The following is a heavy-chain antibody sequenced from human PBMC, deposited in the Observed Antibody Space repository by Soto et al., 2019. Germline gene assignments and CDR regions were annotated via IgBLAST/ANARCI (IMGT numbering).Heavy chain of an antibody. V-gene: IGHV6-1*01. CDR2: TYYRSKWYN. CDR3: VRTTYDYDTGYNWFYP. J-gene: IGHJ5*02. Sequence: SPTLSLTCAISGDSVSSNSAAWNWIRQSPSRGLEWLGRTYYRSKWYNDYAGSVKSRITINPDTSKNQFSLQLNSVTPEDTAVYYCVRTTYDYDTGYNWFYPWGQGTLVTVS. CDR1: GDSVSSNSAA. D-gene: IGHD5-12*01.